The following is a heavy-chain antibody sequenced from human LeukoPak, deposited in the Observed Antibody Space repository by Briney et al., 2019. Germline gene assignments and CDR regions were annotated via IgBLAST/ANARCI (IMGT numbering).Heavy chain of an antibody. CDR2: IKQDGSEK. V-gene: IGHV3-7*03. D-gene: IGHD2-2*01. J-gene: IGHJ4*02. Sequence: GGSLRLSCAASGFTFSSYWMRWVRQARGKGLEWVANIKQDGSEKYYVDSVTGRFTISRDNAKNSLYLQMNSLRAEDTAVYYCARENNIVVVPADFDYWGQGTLVTVSS. CDR1: GFTFSSYW. CDR3: ARENNIVVVPADFDY.